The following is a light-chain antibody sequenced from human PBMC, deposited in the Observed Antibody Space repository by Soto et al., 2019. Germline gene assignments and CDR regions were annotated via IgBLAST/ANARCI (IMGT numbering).Light chain of an antibody. J-gene: IGKJ4*01. CDR1: QSGNNY. Sequence: EIVLTQSPATLSLSPGERATLSCMASQSGNNYVAWYHQKPGQATRLVIYDVFNRATGTPARFSGSGSGTDVTLTISSLEPEDFGVDCCQQRRHWTWRNFGGGTMVEIK. CDR3: QQRRHWTWRN. CDR2: DVF. V-gene: IGKV3-11*01.